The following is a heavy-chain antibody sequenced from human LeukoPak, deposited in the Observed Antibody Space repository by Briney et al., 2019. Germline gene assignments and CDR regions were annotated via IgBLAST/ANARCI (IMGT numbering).Heavy chain of an antibody. CDR3: ARGDDFSGDH. Sequence: GGSLRLSCAASGFTFSTNAMHWVRQAPGRGLEWVSAISGSGGSTYYADSVKGRFTISRDNSKNTLYLQVSSLRAEDTAVYYCARGDDFSGDHWGQGTLVTVSS. CDR2: ISGSGGST. V-gene: IGHV3-23*01. D-gene: IGHD3-16*01. CDR1: GFTFSTNA. J-gene: IGHJ4*02.